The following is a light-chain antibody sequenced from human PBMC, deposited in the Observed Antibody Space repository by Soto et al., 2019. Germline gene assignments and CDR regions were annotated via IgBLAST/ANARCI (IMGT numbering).Light chain of an antibody. V-gene: IGKV3-11*01. CDR3: QHRTNWPRT. CDR1: QTVGTF. Sequence: EIVLTPSPATLSLSPGERATLSCRASQTVGTFLAWYQQKPGQAPRLVLYDASKRATGIPARFSGTGSGTDFALTISSIEPEDFAVYYCQHRTNWPRTFGQGNKLDIK. CDR2: DAS. J-gene: IGKJ2*01.